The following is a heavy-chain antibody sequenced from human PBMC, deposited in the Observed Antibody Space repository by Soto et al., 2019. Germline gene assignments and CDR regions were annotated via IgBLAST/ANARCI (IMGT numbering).Heavy chain of an antibody. CDR3: ARGSVRFGELLYIH. V-gene: IGHV3-30-3*01. J-gene: IGHJ4*02. CDR1: GFTFSSYA. Sequence: GGSLRLSCAASGFTFSSYAMHWVRQASGKGLEWVAVISYDGSNKYYADSVKGRFTISRDNSKNTLYLQMNSLRAEDTAVYYCARGSVRFGELLYIHWGQGTLVTVSS. D-gene: IGHD3-10*01. CDR2: ISYDGSNK.